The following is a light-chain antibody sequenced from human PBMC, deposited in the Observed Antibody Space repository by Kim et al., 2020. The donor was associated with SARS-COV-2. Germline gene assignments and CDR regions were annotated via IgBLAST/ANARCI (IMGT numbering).Light chain of an antibody. J-gene: IGLJ1*01. CDR1: NIGSKS. Sequence: SYELTQPPSVSVAPGKTARITCGGNNIGSKSVHWYQQKPGQAPVLVVYDDSDRPSGIPERFSGSNSGNTATLTISWVEAGDEADYYCQVWDSSSDPYVFGTGTKVNVL. CDR2: DDS. V-gene: IGLV3-21*03. CDR3: QVWDSSSDPYV.